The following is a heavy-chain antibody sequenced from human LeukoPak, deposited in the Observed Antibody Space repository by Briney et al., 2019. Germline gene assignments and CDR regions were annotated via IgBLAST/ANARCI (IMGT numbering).Heavy chain of an antibody. D-gene: IGHD2-15*01. CDR3: ARERCSGGSCYSIYYYYYMDV. V-gene: IGHV4-59*12. J-gene: IGHJ6*03. Sequence: KASETLSLTCTVSGGSISSYYWSWIRQPPGKGLEWIGYIYYSGSTNYNPSLKSRVTISVDTSKNQFSLKLSSVTAADTAVYYCARERCSGGSCYSIYYYYYMDVWGKGTTVTVSS. CDR2: IYYSGST. CDR1: GGSISSYY.